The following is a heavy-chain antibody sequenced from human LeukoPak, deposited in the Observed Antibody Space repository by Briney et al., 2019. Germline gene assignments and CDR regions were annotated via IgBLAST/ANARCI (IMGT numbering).Heavy chain of an antibody. CDR2: IIPIFGTA. V-gene: IGHV1-69*05. CDR1: GYTFTGDY. CDR3: ARDIYDFWSGYYTPNYYYYYMDV. D-gene: IGHD3-3*01. Sequence: SVKVSCKASGYTFTGDYLHWVRQAPGQGPVWMGRIIPIFGTAHYAQKFQGRVTITTDESTSTADMELSSLRSEDTAVYYCARDIYDFWSGYYTPNYYYYYMDVWGKGTTVTVSS. J-gene: IGHJ6*03.